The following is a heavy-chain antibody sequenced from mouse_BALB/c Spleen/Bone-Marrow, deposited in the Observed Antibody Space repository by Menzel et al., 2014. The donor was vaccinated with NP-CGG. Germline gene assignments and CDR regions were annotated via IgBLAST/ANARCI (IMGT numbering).Heavy chain of an antibody. CDR2: IDPENGNT. J-gene: IGHJ4*01. CDR3: ARGDGYAMDY. V-gene: IGHV14-1*02. Sequence: EVKLMESWAEIVRPGALVKLSCKASGFNIKDYYMQWVKQRPEQGLEWIGWIDPENGNTIYDPKFQGKASITADTSSNTAYLQLSSLTSEDTAVYYCARGDGYAMDYWGQGTSVTVSS. CDR1: GFNIKDYY.